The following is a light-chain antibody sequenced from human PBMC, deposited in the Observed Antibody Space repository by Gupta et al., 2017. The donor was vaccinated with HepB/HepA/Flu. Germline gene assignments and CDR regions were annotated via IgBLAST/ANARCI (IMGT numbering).Light chain of an antibody. CDR3: SAWDSSLSAQV. Sequence: QAGLTQPPSVSKGLRQTATLTCTGNRNNVGNQGAAWLQQHPAPPPKLLSYKNNNRPSGISERFSASSSGNTASLTITGLQPEDEADYYCSAWDSSLSAQVFGGGTKLTVL. V-gene: IGLV10-54*04. CDR2: KNN. CDR1: RNNVGNQG. J-gene: IGLJ2*01.